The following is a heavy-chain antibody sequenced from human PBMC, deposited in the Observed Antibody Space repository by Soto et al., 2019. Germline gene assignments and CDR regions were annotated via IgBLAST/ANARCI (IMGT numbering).Heavy chain of an antibody. V-gene: IGHV5-51*01. J-gene: IGHJ4*02. Sequence: PVDSLKISCKGSEYNFTTTGIGWVRQVPGKGLEWMGIVYPGDSDTRYSPSFQGRVTISADKSIATAYLHWSSLKASDTAMYFCASGFSLDFFDSWGPGTTVTVSS. CDR1: EYNFTTTG. CDR3: ASGFSLDFFDS. CDR2: VYPGDSDT. D-gene: IGHD3-10*01.